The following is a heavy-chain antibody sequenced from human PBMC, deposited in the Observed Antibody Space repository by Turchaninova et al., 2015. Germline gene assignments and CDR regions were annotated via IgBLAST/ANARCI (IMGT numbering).Heavy chain of an antibody. V-gene: IGHV4-34*01. CDR1: GGSFSGYY. CDR2: INHSGST. CDR3: ATGIVGATNAFDI. D-gene: IGHD1-26*01. J-gene: IGHJ3*02. Sequence: QVQLQQWGAGLLKPSETLSLTCAVYGGSFSGYYWSWIRQPPGKGLEWIGEINHSGSTNYNPSLKMRVTISVDTSKNQFSLKLSSVTAADTAVYYCATGIVGATNAFDIWGQGTMVTVSS.